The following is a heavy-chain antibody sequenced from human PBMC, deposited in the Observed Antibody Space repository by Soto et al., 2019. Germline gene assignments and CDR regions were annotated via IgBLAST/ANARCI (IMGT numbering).Heavy chain of an antibody. Sequence: SGGSLRLSCAASGFTFSSYSMNWLRRAPGKGLEWVSSISGIRDYIRYADSVKGRFTISRDNAKTSLYLQMNSLTAEDTAVYYCAREGVHNYTEYYFDYWGQGTLVTV. J-gene: IGHJ4*02. D-gene: IGHD3-10*01. CDR2: ISGIRDYI. CDR3: AREGVHNYTEYYFDY. CDR1: GFTFSSYS. V-gene: IGHV3-21*06.